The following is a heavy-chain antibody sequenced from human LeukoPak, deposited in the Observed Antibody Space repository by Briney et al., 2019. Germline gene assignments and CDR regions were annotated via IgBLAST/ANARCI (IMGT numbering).Heavy chain of an antibody. Sequence: PGGSLRLSCEVSGFTFTDYWMNWVRQAPRKGPEWVASIRQDGSEKTYVDSVKGRFTISRDNTKNSLSLQLNGLRAEDTAVYYCARDGTAAGLYFDLWGQGTLVTVSS. CDR1: GFTFTDYW. D-gene: IGHD6-13*01. V-gene: IGHV3-7*01. CDR2: IRQDGSEK. J-gene: IGHJ4*01. CDR3: ARDGTAAGLYFDL.